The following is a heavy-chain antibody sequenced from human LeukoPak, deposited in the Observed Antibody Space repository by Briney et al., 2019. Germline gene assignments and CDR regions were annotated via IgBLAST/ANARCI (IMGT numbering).Heavy chain of an antibody. V-gene: IGHV1-2*02. Sequence: ASVKVSCKASGYTFTSYYMHWVRQAPGQGLEWMGWINPNSGGTNYAQKFQGRVTMTRDTSISTAYMELSRLRSDDTAVYYCALGGATLPYYSDYWGQGTLVTVSS. J-gene: IGHJ4*02. CDR2: INPNSGGT. D-gene: IGHD1-26*01. CDR3: ALGGATLPYYSDY. CDR1: GYTFTSYY.